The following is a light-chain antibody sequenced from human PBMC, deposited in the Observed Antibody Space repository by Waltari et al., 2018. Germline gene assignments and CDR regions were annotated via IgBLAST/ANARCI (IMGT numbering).Light chain of an antibody. CDR1: QSVSSN. V-gene: IGKV3-15*01. Sequence: EIVMTQSPATLSVSPGERATLSCRASQSVSSNLAWYQQKPGQAPRRLIHGASTRATGIPARFSGSGSGTEFTLTISSLQSEDFAVYYCQQYNNWPPGAFGQGTKVEIK. CDR3: QQYNNWPPGA. J-gene: IGKJ1*01. CDR2: GAS.